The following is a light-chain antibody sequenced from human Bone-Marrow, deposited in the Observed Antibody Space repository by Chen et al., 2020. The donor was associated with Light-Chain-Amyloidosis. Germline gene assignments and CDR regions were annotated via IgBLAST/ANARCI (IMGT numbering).Light chain of an antibody. Sequence: NFRLTQPHSLSESPGKTVIISSTRSSCSIATNYVQWYQQRPGSSPTTVIYEDDQRPSGVPDRFSGSIDRSSNSASLTNSGLKTEDEADYYCQSYQGSSQGVFGGGTKLTVL. J-gene: IGLJ3*02. CDR2: EDD. CDR1: SCSIATNY. V-gene: IGLV6-57*01. CDR3: QSYQGSSQGV.